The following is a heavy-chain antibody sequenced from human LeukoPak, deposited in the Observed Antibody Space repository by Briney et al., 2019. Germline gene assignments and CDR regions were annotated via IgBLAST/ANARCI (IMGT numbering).Heavy chain of an antibody. CDR1: GFTFSSYW. D-gene: IGHD5-24*01. Sequence: GGSLRLSCTGSGFTFSSYWMTWVRQAPGKGLEWVANIKQDGSKKSYVDSVKGRFTISRDNAKNSLYLQMNSLRAEDTAIYYCTRVGYIDEGIDYWGQGTLVTVSS. CDR2: IKQDGSKK. V-gene: IGHV3-7*04. J-gene: IGHJ4*02. CDR3: TRVGYIDEGIDY.